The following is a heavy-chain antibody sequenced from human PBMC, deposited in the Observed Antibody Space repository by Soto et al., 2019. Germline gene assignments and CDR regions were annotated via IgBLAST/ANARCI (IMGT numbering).Heavy chain of an antibody. V-gene: IGHV1-8*02. CDR1: GYTFTVYY. Sequence: ASVKVACKASGYTFTVYYIDWVRQATGQGLEWMGWMNPNSGNTGYAQKFQGRVTMTRNTSISTAYMELSSLRSEDPAVYYCARGVFSGHVWGQGTTVTVSS. CDR2: MNPNSGNT. CDR3: ARGVFSGHV. J-gene: IGHJ6*02.